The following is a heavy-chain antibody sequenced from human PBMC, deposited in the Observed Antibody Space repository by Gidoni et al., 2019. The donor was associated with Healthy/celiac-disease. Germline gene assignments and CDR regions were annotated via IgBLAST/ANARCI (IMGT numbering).Heavy chain of an antibody. CDR2: INSSSRYI. Sequence: EVQLVESGGGLVKHGGSLRLSCAASGFTFRSYSMNWVRQAPGKGLEWFSSINSSSRYIYFADSVKVRFTISRDNAKNSLYLQMNSLRSEDTSVYYWARLFNYYDSSGYYFGYYYYGMDVWGQGTTVTVSS. D-gene: IGHD3-22*01. V-gene: IGHV3-21*01. CDR3: ARLFNYYDSSGYYFGYYYYGMDV. J-gene: IGHJ6*02. CDR1: GFTFRSYS.